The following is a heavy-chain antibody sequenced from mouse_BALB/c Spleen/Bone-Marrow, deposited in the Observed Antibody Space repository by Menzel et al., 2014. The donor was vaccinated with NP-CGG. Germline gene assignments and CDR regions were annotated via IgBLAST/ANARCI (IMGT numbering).Heavy chain of an antibody. CDR1: GFDFSRYW. CDR3: ARLSYYGLFAY. Sequence: EVMLVESGGGLVQPGGSLKLSCAASGFDFSRYWMSWVRQAPGKGLEWIGEINPDSSTINYTPSLKDKFIISRDNAKNTPYLQMSKVRFEETALYYCARLSYYGLFAYWGQGTLVTVSA. J-gene: IGHJ3*01. V-gene: IGHV4-1*02. CDR2: INPDSSTI. D-gene: IGHD1-1*01.